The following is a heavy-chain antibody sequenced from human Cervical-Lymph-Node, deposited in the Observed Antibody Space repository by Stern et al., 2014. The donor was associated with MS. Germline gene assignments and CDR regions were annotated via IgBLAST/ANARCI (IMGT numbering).Heavy chain of an antibody. Sequence: VQLVESGGGVVQPGRSLKLSCGASGFTFSNYRMHWVRQVPGKGLEWVAVTSYDGSDKYYADSVKDRFTISRDNLKHTLYLEMSSLRIEDTAVYSWAGGGGGKGYFSSWGQGTLVTVSS. CDR2: TSYDGSDK. CDR3: AGGGGGKGYFSS. D-gene: IGHD3-16*01. CDR1: GFTFSNYR. J-gene: IGHJ5*02. V-gene: IGHV3-30*03.